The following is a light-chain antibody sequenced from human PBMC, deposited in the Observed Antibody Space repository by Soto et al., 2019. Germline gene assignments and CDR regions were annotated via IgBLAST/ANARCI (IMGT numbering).Light chain of an antibody. J-gene: IGLJ1*01. Sequence: QSALTQPASVSGSPGQSITISCTGTSRDVGGYKYVSWYQQHPGKAPDVMIYEVSYRPSGVSNRFSGSKSGNTASLTISGLQAEDEADYYCSSYTSSATLVFGTGTKLTVL. CDR2: EVS. CDR3: SSYTSSATLV. V-gene: IGLV2-14*01. CDR1: SRDVGGYKY.